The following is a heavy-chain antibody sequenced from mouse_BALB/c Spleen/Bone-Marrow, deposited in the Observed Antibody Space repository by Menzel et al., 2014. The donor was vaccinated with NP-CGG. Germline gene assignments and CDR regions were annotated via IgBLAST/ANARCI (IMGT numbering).Heavy chain of an antibody. J-gene: IGHJ2*01. CDR3: ARLFYGTSYFGY. D-gene: IGHD1-1*01. Sequence: VQLQQSGAELVKPGASVKLSCKASGYTFTDYIIHWVKQRSGQGLEWIGWFTLGNGIIKLSEKFNKKATLTADKSSSTVYMELSRLTSEDSAVYFCARLFYGTSYFGYWGQGTTLTVSS. V-gene: IGHV1-62-2*01. CDR1: GYTFTDYI. CDR2: FTLGNGII.